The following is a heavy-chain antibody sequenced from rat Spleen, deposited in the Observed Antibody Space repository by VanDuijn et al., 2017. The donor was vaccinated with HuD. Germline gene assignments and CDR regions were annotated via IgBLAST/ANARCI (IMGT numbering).Heavy chain of an antibody. CDR2: ITNTGGST. J-gene: IGHJ3*01. D-gene: IGHD1-2*01. CDR3: TRSTAGEGFAY. CDR1: GFTFNNYW. Sequence: EVQLVESGGGLVQPGRSLKLSCVGSGFTFNNYWMTWIRQAPGKGLEWVASITNTGGSTYYADSVKGRFTISRDNAQSTLYLQMNSLRSEDTATYYGTRSTAGEGFAYWGQGTLVTASS. V-gene: IGHV5-31*01.